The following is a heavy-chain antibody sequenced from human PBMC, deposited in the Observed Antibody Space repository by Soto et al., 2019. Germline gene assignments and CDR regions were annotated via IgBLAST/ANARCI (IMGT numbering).Heavy chain of an antibody. CDR3: ARLFISSRSFDY. CDR1: GFTFDKYS. CDR2: ISSTGNTI. D-gene: IGHD3-3*02. V-gene: IGHV3-48*02. Sequence: EVQLVESGGDLVQPGGSLRLSCAASGFTFDKYSMNWVRQVPGKGLEWISYISSTGNTINYADSVRGRFTISRDNVANSLYLQMDTLRDDDTAVYYCARLFISSRSFDYWGQGTPVTVSS. J-gene: IGHJ4*02.